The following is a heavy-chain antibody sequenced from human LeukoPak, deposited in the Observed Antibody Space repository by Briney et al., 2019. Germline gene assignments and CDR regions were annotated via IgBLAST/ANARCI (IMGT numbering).Heavy chain of an antibody. CDR2: ISSSSSYI. J-gene: IGHJ4*02. CDR3: ARAGNNLIPYYFDY. V-gene: IGHV3-21*01. D-gene: IGHD2/OR15-2a*01. Sequence: IPGGSLRLSCAASGFTFSSYWMHWVRHAPGKGLEWVSSISSSSSYIYYADSVKGRFTISRDNAKNSLYLQMNSLRAEDTAVYYCARAGNNLIPYYFDYWGQGTLVTVSS. CDR1: GFTFSSYW.